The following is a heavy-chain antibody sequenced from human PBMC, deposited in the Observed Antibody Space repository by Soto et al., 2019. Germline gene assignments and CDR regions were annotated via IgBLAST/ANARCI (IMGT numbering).Heavy chain of an antibody. Sequence: SETLSLTCTVSGGSISSSSYYWGWIRQPPGKGLEWIGSIDYSGSTYYNPSLKSRVTISVDTSKNQFSLKLSSVTAADTAVDYWARLTPRYGSGNYWGQGTLVTVSS. CDR2: IDYSGST. CDR3: ARLTPRYGSGNY. V-gene: IGHV4-39*01. D-gene: IGHD3-10*01. J-gene: IGHJ4*02. CDR1: GGSISSSSYY.